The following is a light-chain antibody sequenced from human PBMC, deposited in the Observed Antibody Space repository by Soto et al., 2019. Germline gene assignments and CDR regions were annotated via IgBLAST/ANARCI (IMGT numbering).Light chain of an antibody. V-gene: IGKV3-20*01. CDR1: QSVSSSY. CDR2: GAS. CDR3: QQYGT. Sequence: EIVMTQSPATLSVSPGESATLSCRASQSVSSSYLAWYQQKPGQAPRLLIYGASSRATGIPDRFSGSGSGTAFTLTLRRLEPEDFAVYYCQQYGTFGPGTKVDIK. J-gene: IGKJ3*01.